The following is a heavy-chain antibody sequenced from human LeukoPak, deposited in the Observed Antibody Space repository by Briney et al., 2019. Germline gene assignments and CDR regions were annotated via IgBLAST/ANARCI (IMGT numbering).Heavy chain of an antibody. CDR1: GGSISSYY. CDR2: IYYSGST. J-gene: IGHJ6*03. Sequence: SETLSLTCTVSGGSISSYYWSWIRQPPGKGLEWIGYIYYSGSTNYNPSLKSRVTISVDTSKNQLPLKLSSVTAADTAVYYCARAGDYDSSGYYYSPYYYYYYYMDVWGKGTTVTVSS. D-gene: IGHD3-22*01. V-gene: IGHV4-59*01. CDR3: ARAGDYDSSGYYYSPYYYYYYYMDV.